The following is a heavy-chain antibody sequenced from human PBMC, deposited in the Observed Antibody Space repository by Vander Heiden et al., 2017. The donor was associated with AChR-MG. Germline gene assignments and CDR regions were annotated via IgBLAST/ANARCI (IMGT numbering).Heavy chain of an antibody. Sequence: EVQVLESGRGLVQPGGSLRLSCAAPGFPFSSYAMSWVRQARGKGLEWVSAISGSGGSTYYADSVKGRFTIARDKSKNTLYLQMNSLRAEDTAVDYCAKGYSYRFYYFDYWGQGTLVTVSS. CDR2: ISGSGGST. J-gene: IGHJ4*02. D-gene: IGHD5-18*01. CDR1: GFPFSSYA. V-gene: IGHV3-23*01. CDR3: AKGYSYRFYYFDY.